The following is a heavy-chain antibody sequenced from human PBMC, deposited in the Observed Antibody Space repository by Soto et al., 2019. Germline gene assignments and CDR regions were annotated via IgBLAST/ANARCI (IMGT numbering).Heavy chain of an antibody. V-gene: IGHV3-23*01. CDR1: GFSFSGYA. CDR2: ISGRGDNA. CDR3: AKGVCNPIPCSGRDDS. Sequence: EVQLLESGGGLVQPGGSLRLSCAASGFSFSGYAMTWVRQAPGKGLEWVSGISGRGDNAFYADSVKGRLTISRDNSRNPPYLQLSALRAEDTAIYDCAKGVCNPIPCSGRDDSWGHGTLVTVSS. J-gene: IGHJ5*01. D-gene: IGHD3-10*02.